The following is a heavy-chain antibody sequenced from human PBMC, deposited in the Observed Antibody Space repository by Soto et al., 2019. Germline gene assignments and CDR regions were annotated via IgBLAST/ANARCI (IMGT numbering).Heavy chain of an antibody. Sequence: SETLSLTCTVSGGSVSSNRYSWGWIRQSPGKGLEWIGTIYSSENTYYNPSLMSRVTISVDTSKNEFSLKLSSVTAADTAVYYCVRNDWYRFDPWGPGTLVTVSS. CDR2: IYSSENT. CDR3: VRNDWYRFDP. V-gene: IGHV4-39*07. CDR1: GGSVSSNRYS. J-gene: IGHJ5*02. D-gene: IGHD3-9*01.